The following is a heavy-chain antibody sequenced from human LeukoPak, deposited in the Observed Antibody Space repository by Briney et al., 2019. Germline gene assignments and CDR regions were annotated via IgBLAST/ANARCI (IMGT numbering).Heavy chain of an antibody. CDR2: IYTSGST. D-gene: IGHD6-19*01. V-gene: IGHV4-4*09. CDR3: ARTLGQPGWFWSYYYMDV. CDR1: GGSISSYY. Sequence: SETLSLTCTVSGGSISSYYWSWIRQPPGKGLEWIGYIYTSGSTNYNPSLKSRVTISVDTSKNQFSLKLSSVTAADTAVYYCARTLGQPGWFWSYYYMDVWGKGTTVTVSS. J-gene: IGHJ6*03.